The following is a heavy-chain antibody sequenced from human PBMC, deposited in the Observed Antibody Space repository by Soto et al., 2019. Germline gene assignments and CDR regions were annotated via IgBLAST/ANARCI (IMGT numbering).Heavy chain of an antibody. CDR3: ARDDLFVDNGLDH. J-gene: IGHJ5*02. V-gene: IGHV3-33*01. CDR2: INDGSEE. Sequence: QVQLVESGGGVVRPGTSLRLSCAATGFSFSAHGMHWVRQAPGKGLEWLAVINDGSEEGYADSVRGRFTISRDTARNILYLQMDNSRAEDSALYYCARDDLFVDNGLDHWRQGTLVTVSS. CDR1: GFSFSAHG.